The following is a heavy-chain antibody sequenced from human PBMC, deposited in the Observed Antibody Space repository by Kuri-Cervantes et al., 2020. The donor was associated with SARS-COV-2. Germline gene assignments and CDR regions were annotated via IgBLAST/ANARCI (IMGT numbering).Heavy chain of an antibody. D-gene: IGHD2-15*01. CDR3: ARARGEDWDYFDY. CDR2: INPSGGST. V-gene: IGHV1-46*01. CDR1: GYTFTSYY. Sequence: ASVKVSCKASGYTFTSYYMHWVRQAPGQGLEWMGIINPSGGSTSYAQKFQGRVTMTRDTSTSTAYMELRSLRSDDTAVYYCARARGEDWDYFDYWGQGTLVTVSS. J-gene: IGHJ4*02.